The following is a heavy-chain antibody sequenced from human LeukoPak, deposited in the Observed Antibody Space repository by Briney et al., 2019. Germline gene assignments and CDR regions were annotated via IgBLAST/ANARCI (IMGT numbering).Heavy chain of an antibody. D-gene: IGHD2-2*01. V-gene: IGHV3-21*01. CDR3: ARVREVVPAAHGGGDAFDI. CDR2: ISSSSRYI. CDR1: GFTFSSYS. Sequence: GGSLRLSCAASGFTFSSYSMSWVRQAPGKGLEWGSSISSSSRYIYYADSVKGRFTIYRDNAKNTLYLQMNRLRAEDTAVYYCARVREVVPAAHGGGDAFDIWGQGTMVTVSS. J-gene: IGHJ3*02.